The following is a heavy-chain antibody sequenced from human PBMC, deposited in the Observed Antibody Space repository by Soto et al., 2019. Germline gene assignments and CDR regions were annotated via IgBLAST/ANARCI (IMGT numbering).Heavy chain of an antibody. J-gene: IGHJ4*02. Sequence: QERLVQSGAEVRKPGSSVKVSCKVTGGTSTRYAINWVRQAPGQGLEWMGGIVPMFGTSKYAQKFQGRVTITADTSTNIAYLELRSLRSEDTAVYYCNRGSEYDFWSGYLWGQGTPVSVSS. D-gene: IGHD3-3*01. CDR1: GGTSTRYA. CDR3: NRGSEYDFWSGYL. CDR2: IVPMFGTS. V-gene: IGHV1-69*06.